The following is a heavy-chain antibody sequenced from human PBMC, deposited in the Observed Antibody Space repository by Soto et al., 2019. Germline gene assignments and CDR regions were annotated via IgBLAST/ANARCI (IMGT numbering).Heavy chain of an antibody. J-gene: IGHJ5*02. CDR1: GFSLSNARMG. Sequence: QVTLKESGPVLVKPTETLTLTCTVSGFSLSNARMGVSWIRQPPGKALEWLAHIFSNDEKSYSTSLKSRLTLSKDTANSQVVLTMTNMDPVDRATYYCARIRGSDDFWSGSNNWFDPWGQGTLVTVSS. CDR3: ARIRGSDDFWSGSNNWFDP. D-gene: IGHD3-3*01. CDR2: IFSNDEK. V-gene: IGHV2-26*01.